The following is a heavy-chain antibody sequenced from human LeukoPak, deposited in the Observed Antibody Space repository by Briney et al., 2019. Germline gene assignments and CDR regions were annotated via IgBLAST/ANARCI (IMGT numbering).Heavy chain of an antibody. J-gene: IGHJ4*02. CDR1: GFTHSRYE. V-gene: IGHV3-48*03. CDR3: ASGGLQLWLQFAPQFDY. CDR2: IRSRGSTI. D-gene: IGHD5-18*01. Sequence: GGSLRLSCAASGFTHSRYEMHWVRQAPGRGREGVSYIRSRGSTIYYADSVKGRFTIARDNAKNSLYLQMNSLRAEDTAVYYCASGGLQLWLQFAPQFDYWGQGTLVTVSS.